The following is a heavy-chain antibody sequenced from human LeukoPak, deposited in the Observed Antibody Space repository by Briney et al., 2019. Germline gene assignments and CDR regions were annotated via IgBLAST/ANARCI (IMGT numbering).Heavy chain of an antibody. V-gene: IGHV1-2*02. CDR1: GYTFTSYD. J-gene: IGHJ3*02. Sequence: ASVKVSCKASGYTFTSYDINWVRQAPGQGLEWMGWINPNSGGTNYAQKFQGRVTMTRDTSISTAYMELSRLRSDDTAVYYCARGREGDAFDIWGQGTMVTVSS. CDR2: INPNSGGT. CDR3: ARGREGDAFDI.